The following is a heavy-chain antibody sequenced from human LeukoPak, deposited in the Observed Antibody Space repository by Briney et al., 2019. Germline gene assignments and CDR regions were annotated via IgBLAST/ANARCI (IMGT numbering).Heavy chain of an antibody. J-gene: IGHJ3*02. CDR1: GYTFTSYA. V-gene: IGHV1-18*01. CDR2: ISAYNGNT. Sequence: ASVKFSCKASGYTFTSYAISWVRHAPGQGLEWMGWISAYNGNTNYAQKLQGRVTTTTDTSTSTAYMELRSLRSEDTAVYYCARDLRDGYNDAFDIWGQGTMVTVSS. D-gene: IGHD5-24*01. CDR3: ARDLRDGYNDAFDI.